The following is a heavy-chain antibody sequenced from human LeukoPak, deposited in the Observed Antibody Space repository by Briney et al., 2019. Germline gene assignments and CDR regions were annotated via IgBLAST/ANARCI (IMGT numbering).Heavy chain of an antibody. Sequence: GESLKISCKGSGYSFTSYWIGWVRQMPGKGLEWMGIIYPGDSDTRYSPSFQGQVTISADKSISTAYLQWSSLKASDTAMYYCARPEGSSTRGRVDAFDIWGQGTMVTVSS. CDR2: IYPGDSDT. CDR1: GYSFTSYW. D-gene: IGHD2-2*01. V-gene: IGHV5-51*01. CDR3: ARPEGSSTRGRVDAFDI. J-gene: IGHJ3*02.